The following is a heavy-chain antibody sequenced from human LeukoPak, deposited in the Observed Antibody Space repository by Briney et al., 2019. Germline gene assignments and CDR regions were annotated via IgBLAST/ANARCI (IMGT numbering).Heavy chain of an antibody. V-gene: IGHV4-59*01. D-gene: IGHD2-2*01. CDR1: GGSISSYY. J-gene: IGHJ4*02. CDR3: ARDSVNCSTTSCSDYLDY. CDR2: IYHSGST. Sequence: SETLSLTCTVSGGSISSYYWSWIRQPPGKGLEWIGYIYHSGSTYYNPSLKSRVTISLDTSKKRFSLKLSSVTAADTAVYFCARDSVNCSTTSCSDYLDYWGQGTLVTVSS.